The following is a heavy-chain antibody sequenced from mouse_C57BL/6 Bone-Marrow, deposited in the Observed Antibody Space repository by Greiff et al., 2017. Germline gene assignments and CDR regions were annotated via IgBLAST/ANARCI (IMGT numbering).Heavy chain of an antibody. CDR2: IDPSDSYT. CDR1: GYTFTSYW. D-gene: IGHD1-1*01. Sequence: VQLQQPGAELVMPGASVKLSCKASGYTFTSYWMHWVKQRPGQGLEWIGEIDPSDSYTNYNQKFKGKSTLTVDKSSSTAYMQLSSLTSEDSAVYYCARSQLLGDFDYWGQGTTLTVSS. V-gene: IGHV1-69*01. CDR3: ARSQLLGDFDY. J-gene: IGHJ2*01.